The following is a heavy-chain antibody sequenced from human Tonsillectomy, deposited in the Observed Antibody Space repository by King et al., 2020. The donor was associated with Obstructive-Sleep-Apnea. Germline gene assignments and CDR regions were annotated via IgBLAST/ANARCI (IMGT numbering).Heavy chain of an antibody. V-gene: IGHV1-46*01. CDR2: INPSGGST. CDR1: GYTFTSYY. Sequence: QLVQSGAEVKKPGASVKASCKASGYTFTSYYMHWVRQAPGQVPEWMGIINPSGGSTTYAQRFQGRVTMTRDTSTSTVYMELSSLISEDTAVYYCARDVGYCSGGSCHRDAFDIWGQGTMVTVSS. CDR3: ARDVGYCSGGSCHRDAFDI. D-gene: IGHD2-15*01. J-gene: IGHJ3*02.